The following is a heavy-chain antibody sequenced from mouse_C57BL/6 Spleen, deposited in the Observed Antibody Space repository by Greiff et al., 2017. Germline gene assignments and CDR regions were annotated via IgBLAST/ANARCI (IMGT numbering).Heavy chain of an antibody. CDR1: GYTFTDYY. J-gene: IGHJ4*01. D-gene: IGHD2-5*01. V-gene: IGHV1-26*01. Sequence: EVQLQQSGPELVKPGASVKISCKASGYTFTDYYMNWVKQSHGMSLEWIGDINPNNGGTSYNQKFKGKATLTVDKSSSTAYMELRSLTSEYSAVYFCTRYSNFPGDYWGQGTSVTVSS. CDR3: TRYSNFPGDY. CDR2: INPNNGGT.